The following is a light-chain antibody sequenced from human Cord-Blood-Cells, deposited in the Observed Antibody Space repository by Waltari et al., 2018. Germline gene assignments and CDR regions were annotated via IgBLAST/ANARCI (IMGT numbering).Light chain of an antibody. CDR2: DVS. Sequence: QSALTQPASVSGSPGQSITIYCTGTSSDVGGYNYVSWDQQHPGKAPKRMIYDVSNRPSGVSNRFSGSKYGQTASLAISGLQAEDEADYYCSSYTSSSTLGVFGGGTKLTVL. CDR1: SSDVGGYNY. J-gene: IGLJ2*01. CDR3: SSYTSSSTLGV. V-gene: IGLV2-14*01.